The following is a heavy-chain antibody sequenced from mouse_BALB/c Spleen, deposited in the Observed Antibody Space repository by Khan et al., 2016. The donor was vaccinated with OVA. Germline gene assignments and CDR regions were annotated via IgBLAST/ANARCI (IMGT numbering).Heavy chain of an antibody. J-gene: IGHJ2*01. CDR1: GYTFINYW. CDR3: ARRGLRWDLDY. CDR2: INPSTAYT. Sequence: QVQLKQSGAELAKPGASVKMSCKASGYTFINYWILWVKQRPGQGLEWIGYINPSTAYTEYNQNFKDKATLTADKSSRTAYMQLRSLTSEDSAVYYCARRGLRWDLDYWGQGTTLTVSS. V-gene: IGHV1-7*01. D-gene: IGHD1-1*01.